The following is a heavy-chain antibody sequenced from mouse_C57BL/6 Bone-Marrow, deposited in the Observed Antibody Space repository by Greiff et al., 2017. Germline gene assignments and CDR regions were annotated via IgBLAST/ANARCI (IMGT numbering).Heavy chain of an antibody. V-gene: IGHV1-47*01. CDR3: ARGGNYGGYYFDY. Sequence: VQLQQSGAELVKPGASVKMSCKASGYTFTTYPIEWMKQNHGKSLEWIGNFHPYNDDSTYNEKFKGKATFTVEKSSSTVYLELSRLTSDDSAVYYCARGGNYGGYYFDYWGQGTTLTVSS. D-gene: IGHD2-1*01. J-gene: IGHJ2*01. CDR1: GYTFTTYP. CDR2: FHPYNDDS.